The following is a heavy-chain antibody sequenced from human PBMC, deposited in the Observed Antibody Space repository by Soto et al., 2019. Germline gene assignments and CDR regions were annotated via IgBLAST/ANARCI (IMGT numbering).Heavy chain of an antibody. CDR1: GFTFNSYA. CDR3: ARFIGTAAAGIDY. V-gene: IGHV3-23*01. D-gene: IGHD6-13*01. Sequence: PGGSLRLSCAASGFTFNSYAMSWVRQAPGKGLEWVSGIRGSGSSTYYAGSVKGRFTISRDNSKNTLFLQMSSLRAEDTAVYYCARFIGTAAAGIDYWGQGTLVTVSS. CDR2: IRGSGSST. J-gene: IGHJ4*02.